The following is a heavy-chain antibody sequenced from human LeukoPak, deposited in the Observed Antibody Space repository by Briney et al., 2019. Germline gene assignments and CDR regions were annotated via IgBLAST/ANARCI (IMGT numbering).Heavy chain of an antibody. CDR1: GYTFTSYD. Sequence: ASVKVSCKASGYTFTSYDINWVRQATGQGLEWMGWMNPNSGNTGYAQKFQGRVTMTRNTSISTAYMELSSLRSEDTAVYYCARGDRSFDAFDIWGQWTMVTVSS. V-gene: IGHV1-8*01. CDR2: MNPNSGNT. CDR3: ARGDRSFDAFDI. D-gene: IGHD3-22*01. J-gene: IGHJ3*02.